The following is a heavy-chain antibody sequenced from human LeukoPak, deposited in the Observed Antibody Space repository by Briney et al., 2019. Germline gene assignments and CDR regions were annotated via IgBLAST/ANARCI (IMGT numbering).Heavy chain of an antibody. Sequence: PSETLSLTCAVYGGSFSGYYWSWIRQPPGKGLEWIGEINHSGSTNYNPSLKSRVTISVDTSKNQFSLKLSSVAAADTAVYYCARAPTRHCSGGSCYSGGGWFDPWGQGTLVTVSS. CDR2: INHSGST. V-gene: IGHV4-34*01. CDR1: GGSFSGYY. D-gene: IGHD2-15*01. J-gene: IGHJ5*02. CDR3: ARAPTRHCSGGSCYSGGGWFDP.